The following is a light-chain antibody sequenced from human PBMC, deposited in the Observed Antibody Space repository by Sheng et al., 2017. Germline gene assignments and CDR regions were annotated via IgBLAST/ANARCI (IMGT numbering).Light chain of an antibody. CDR1: QTVSTSY. V-gene: IGKV3-20*01. Sequence: EIVLTQSPGTLSLSPGERATVSCRASQTVSTSYLAWYQQKLGQTPRLLIYGASSRATGIPDRFSGSGSGTDFTLTISRLEPEDSAVYYCQQYGNSPGTFGQGTKVEIK. CDR3: QQYGNSPGT. J-gene: IGKJ1*01. CDR2: GAS.